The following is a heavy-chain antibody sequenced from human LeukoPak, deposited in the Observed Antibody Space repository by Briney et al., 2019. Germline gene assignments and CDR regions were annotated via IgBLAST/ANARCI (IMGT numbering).Heavy chain of an antibody. V-gene: IGHV3-66*01. J-gene: IGHJ5*02. D-gene: IGHD1-7*01. CDR3: AKVYVGITYWFDP. Sequence: GGSLRLSCAASGFIVVYNFISWVRQAPGKGREWVTDIYSGGSTYYADSVKGKFTISKDNCKNTVYLQMNSLRVDYTAVSYCAKVYVGITYWFDPWGQGTLVTVSS. CDR1: GFIVVYNF. CDR2: IYSGGST.